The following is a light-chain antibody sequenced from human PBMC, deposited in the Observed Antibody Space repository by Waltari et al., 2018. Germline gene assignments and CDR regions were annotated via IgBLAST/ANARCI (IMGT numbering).Light chain of an antibody. V-gene: IGLV2-14*01. CDR3: NSYTGSSSWV. CDR1: SRDVGFYNY. CDR2: DVS. Sequence: QSALTQPTSVSGSPGQSITISCTGTSRDVGFYNYVSWYRQYPGKVPQLLISDVSDRPSVVSRRLSGAKSGNTASLTISGLQAADEAEYYCNSYTGSSSWVCGGVTKLTVL. J-gene: IGLJ3*02.